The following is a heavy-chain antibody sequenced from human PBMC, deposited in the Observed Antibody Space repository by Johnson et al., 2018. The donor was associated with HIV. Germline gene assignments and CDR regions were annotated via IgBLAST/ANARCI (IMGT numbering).Heavy chain of an antibody. J-gene: IGHJ3*02. CDR1: GFTFSSYG. V-gene: IGHV3-30*18. Sequence: QVQLVESGGGVVQPGRSLRLSCAASGFTFSSYGMHWVRQAPGKGLEWAAVISYDGSDKYYADSGKGRFTISRDNSKNTLYLQMNSLRSEDTAVYYCAKGPQGIATPDAFDIWGQGTMVTVSS. CDR3: AKGPQGIATPDAFDI. D-gene: IGHD2-21*01. CDR2: ISYDGSDK.